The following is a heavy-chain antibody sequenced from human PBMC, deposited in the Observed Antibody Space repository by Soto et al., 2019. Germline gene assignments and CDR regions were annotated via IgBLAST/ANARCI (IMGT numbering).Heavy chain of an antibody. CDR1: GGSISSYY. D-gene: IGHD3-10*01. CDR3: ARPHRGTYAFDI. V-gene: IGHV4-59*01. CDR2: IHAEST. J-gene: IGHJ3*02. Sequence: SETLSLTCTVSGGSISSYYWSWIRQSPEKGLERIGYIHAESTNYNPSLKSRVTKSVDTSKNQFSLNLSFVTAADTAVYYWARPHRGTYAFDIWGQGTLVNVSS.